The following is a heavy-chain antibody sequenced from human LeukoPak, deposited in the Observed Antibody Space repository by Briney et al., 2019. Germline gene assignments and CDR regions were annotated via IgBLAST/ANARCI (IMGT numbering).Heavy chain of an antibody. CDR1: GGSISSSSYY. V-gene: IGHV4-39*02. CDR2: IYYSGST. D-gene: IGHD3-22*01. CDR3: AREYYYDSSGYNNWFDP. J-gene: IGHJ5*02. Sequence: PSETLSLTCTVSGGSISSSSYYWGWIRQPPGKGLERIGSIYYSGSTYYNPSLKSRVTISVDTSKDQFSLKLSSVTAADTAVYYCAREYYYDSSGYNNWFDPWGQGTLVTVSS.